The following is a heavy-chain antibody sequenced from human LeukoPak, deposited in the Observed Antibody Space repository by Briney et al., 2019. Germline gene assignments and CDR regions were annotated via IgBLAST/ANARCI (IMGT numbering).Heavy chain of an antibody. D-gene: IGHD4-11*01. J-gene: IGHJ4*02. CDR1: GFTFSGSA. CDR3: TGGTTITTLDY. Sequence: PGGSLRLSCAASGFTFSGSAMHWVRQASGKGLEWVGRIRNKAGNYATEYTASVKGRFTISRDDSKNTAYLQMNSRKTEDTAVYYCTGGTTITTLDYWGQGVLVTVSS. CDR2: IRNKAGNYAT. V-gene: IGHV3-73*01.